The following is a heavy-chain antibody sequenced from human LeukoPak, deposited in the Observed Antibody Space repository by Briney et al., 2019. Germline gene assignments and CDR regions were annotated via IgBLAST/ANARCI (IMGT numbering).Heavy chain of an antibody. Sequence: SETLSLTCTVSGGSISSGSYYWSWIRQPAGKGLEWIGRIYTSGSTNYNPSLKSRVTISVDTSKNQFSLKLSSVTAADTAVYYCARDRASGWSDYWGQGTLVTVSS. V-gene: IGHV4-61*02. CDR1: GGSISSGSYY. J-gene: IGHJ4*02. CDR3: ARDRASGWSDY. D-gene: IGHD6-19*01. CDR2: IYTSGST.